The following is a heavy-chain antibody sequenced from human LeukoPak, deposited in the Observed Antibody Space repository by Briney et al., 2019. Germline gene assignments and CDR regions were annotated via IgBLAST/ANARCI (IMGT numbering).Heavy chain of an antibody. J-gene: IGHJ5*02. V-gene: IGHV4-61*02. CDR1: GGSISSSSYY. Sequence: SETLSLTCTVSGGSISSSSYYWSWIRQPAGKGLEWIGRIYTSGSTNYNPSLKSRVTMSVDTSKNQFSLKLSSVTAADTAVYYCARGLNSGSPRDGSNWFDPWGQGTLVTVSS. D-gene: IGHD1-26*01. CDR3: ARGLNSGSPRDGSNWFDP. CDR2: IYTSGST.